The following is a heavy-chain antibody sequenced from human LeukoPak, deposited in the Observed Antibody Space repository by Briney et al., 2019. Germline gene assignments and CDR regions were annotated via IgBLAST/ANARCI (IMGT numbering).Heavy chain of an antibody. J-gene: IGHJ1*01. Sequence: GGSLRLSCAASGFTFSTYNMNWVRQAPGKGLEWVSYISSYSGIIYYADSVKGRFTISRDNAKKSLYLQMNSLRDEDTAVYYCARDFGDSSEFFQHWGQGTLVTVSS. V-gene: IGHV3-48*02. D-gene: IGHD6-13*01. CDR2: ISSYSGII. CDR1: GFTFSTYN. CDR3: ARDFGDSSEFFQH.